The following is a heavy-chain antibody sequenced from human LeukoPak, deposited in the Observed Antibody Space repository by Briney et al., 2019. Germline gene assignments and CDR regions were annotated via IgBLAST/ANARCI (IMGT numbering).Heavy chain of an antibody. Sequence: PGGSLRLSCAASGFTFSSYAMSWVRQAPGKGLEWVSAISGSGGSTYYADSVKGRFTISRDSSKNTLYLQMNSLRAEDTAVYYCAKDYCSSTSCHYYYYGMDVWGKGTTVTVSS. J-gene: IGHJ6*04. CDR2: ISGSGGST. D-gene: IGHD2-2*01. V-gene: IGHV3-23*01. CDR3: AKDYCSSTSCHYYYYGMDV. CDR1: GFTFSSYA.